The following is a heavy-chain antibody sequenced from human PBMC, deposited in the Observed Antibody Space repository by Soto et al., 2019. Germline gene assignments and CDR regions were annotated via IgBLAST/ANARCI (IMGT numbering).Heavy chain of an antibody. CDR1: GFSLSTSGMC. CDR2: IDWDDDE. CDR3: ARIRAFGEVQYFDY. D-gene: IGHD3-16*01. V-gene: IGHV2-70*11. Sequence: SGPTLVKPTQTLTLTCTFSGFSLSTSGMCVSWIRQPPGKALEWLARIDWDDDEYYSTSLRTRLTISKDTSKNQVVLTLTNMDPVDTATYYCARIRAFGEVQYFDYWGQGTLVTVSS. J-gene: IGHJ4*02.